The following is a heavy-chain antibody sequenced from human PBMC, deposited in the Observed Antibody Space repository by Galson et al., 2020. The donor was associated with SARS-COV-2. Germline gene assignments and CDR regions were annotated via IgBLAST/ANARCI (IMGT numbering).Heavy chain of an antibody. D-gene: IGHD1-26*01. V-gene: IGHV3-30*03. J-gene: IGHJ4*02. CDR3: VRGAVCGSHSFGY. CDR1: GFTFSNFG. Sequence: GESLKISCEASGFTFSNFGMHWVRQAPGKGLEWVAFISYEGSTKRYLDSVKGRFTISRDNSKNTVYLQMNSLTPEDTAVYFCVRGAVCGSHSFGYWGQGNLVTVSS. CDR2: ISYEGSTK.